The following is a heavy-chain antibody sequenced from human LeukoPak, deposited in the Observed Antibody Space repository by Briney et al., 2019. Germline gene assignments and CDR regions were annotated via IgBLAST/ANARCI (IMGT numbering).Heavy chain of an antibody. J-gene: IGHJ2*01. D-gene: IGHD6-13*01. V-gene: IGHV4-39*07. CDR3: ARAPSPAAGAYWYFDL. CDR1: GGSISSSSYY. Sequence: SETLSLTCTVSGGSISSSSYYWGWIRQPPGKGLEWMGSIYYSGSTYYNPSLKSRVTISVDTSKNQFSLKLSSVTAADTAVYYCARAPSPAAGAYWYFDLWGRGTLVTVSS. CDR2: IYYSGST.